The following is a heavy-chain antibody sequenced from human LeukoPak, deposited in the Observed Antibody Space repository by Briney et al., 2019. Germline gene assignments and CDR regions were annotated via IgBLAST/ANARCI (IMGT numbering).Heavy chain of an antibody. CDR2: IIPIFGTA. D-gene: IGHD6-13*01. CDR1: GGTFSSYA. V-gene: IGHV1-69*13. Sequence: ASVKVSCKASGGTFSSYAISWVRQAPGQGLEWMGGIIPIFGTANYAQKFQGRVTITADESTSTAYMELSSLRSEDTAVYYCASHPRAAAGTWFDPWAREPWSPSPQ. CDR3: ASHPRAAAGTWFDP. J-gene: IGHJ5*02.